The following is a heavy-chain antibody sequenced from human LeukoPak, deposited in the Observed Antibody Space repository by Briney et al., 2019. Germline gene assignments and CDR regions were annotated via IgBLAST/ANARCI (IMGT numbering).Heavy chain of an antibody. V-gene: IGHV3-30*03. CDR3: ARRGYSGYVDY. D-gene: IGHD5-12*01. Sequence: GGSLRLSCAASGFTFSSYGMHWVRQAPGKGLEWVAVISYDGSNKYYADSVKGRFTISRDNSKNTLYLQMNSLRAGDTAVYYCARRGYSGYVDYWGQGTLVTVSS. J-gene: IGHJ4*02. CDR1: GFTFSSYG. CDR2: ISYDGSNK.